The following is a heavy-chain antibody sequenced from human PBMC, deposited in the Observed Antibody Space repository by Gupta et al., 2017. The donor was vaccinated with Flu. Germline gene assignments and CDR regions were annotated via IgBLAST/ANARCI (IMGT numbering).Heavy chain of an antibody. CDR1: GYTFTRYA. J-gene: IGHJ4*02. V-gene: IGHV1-3*01. CDR3: AGEDSVDIDMAYDYDY. CDR2: INAGNGNT. D-gene: IGHD2-2*03. Sequence: VQLVQSGAEVKKPGASVKVSCKASGYTFTRYAMPWVRQAPGQRVEWMGWINAGNGNTKYSHMFQVRVTSSRDTAASIVSMEVGSLRSENTAVDDWAGEDSVDIDMAYDYDYWGQGTRVTVSS.